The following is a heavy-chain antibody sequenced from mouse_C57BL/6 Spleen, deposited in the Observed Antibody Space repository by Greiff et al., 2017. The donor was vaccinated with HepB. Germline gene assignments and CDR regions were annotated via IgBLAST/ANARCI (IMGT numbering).Heavy chain of an antibody. CDR2: INPNNGGT. CDR3: ARGGTRDY. D-gene: IGHD4-1*01. CDR1: GYTFTDYY. J-gene: IGHJ2*01. Sequence: EVKLMESGPELVKPGASVKISCKASGYTFTDYYMNWVKQSHGKSLEWIGDINPNNGGTSYNQKFKGKATLTVDKSSSTAYMELRSLTSEDSAVYYCARGGTRDYWGQGTTLTVSS. V-gene: IGHV1-26*01.